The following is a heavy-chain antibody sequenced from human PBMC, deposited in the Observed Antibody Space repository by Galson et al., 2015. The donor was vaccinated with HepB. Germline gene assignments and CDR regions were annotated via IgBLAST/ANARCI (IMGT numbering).Heavy chain of an antibody. Sequence: SLRLSCAASGFTFSYYAMTWVRQAPGKGLEWISAITPSGDNTYSADSMKGRFFISRDNSQNTLFWQMNSLRADDPAIYFCAKVFPEKTDGWYRQALYYFDSWGQGTRVTVSS. V-gene: IGHV3-23*01. CDR2: ITPSGDNT. J-gene: IGHJ4*02. CDR1: GFTFSYYA. CDR3: AKVFPEKTDGWYRQALYYFDS. D-gene: IGHD6-19*01.